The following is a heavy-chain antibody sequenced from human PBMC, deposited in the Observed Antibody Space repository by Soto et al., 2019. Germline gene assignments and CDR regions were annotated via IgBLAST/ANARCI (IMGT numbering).Heavy chain of an antibody. V-gene: IGHV3-23*01. CDR2: ISATGGST. Sequence: GGSLRLSCAASGSPFSDYTMSWVRQAPGKGLEWVSGISATGGSTYYADSVKGRFTFSRDNSKNTLYLQMNSLRAEDTAVYYCAKGFIRDCGGDCTVDTWGQGTLVTVSS. CDR3: AKGFIRDCGGDCTVDT. J-gene: IGHJ5*02. CDR1: GSPFSDYT. D-gene: IGHD2-21*02.